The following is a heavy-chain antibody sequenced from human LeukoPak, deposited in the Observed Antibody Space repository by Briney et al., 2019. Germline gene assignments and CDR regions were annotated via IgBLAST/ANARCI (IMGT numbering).Heavy chain of an antibody. J-gene: IGHJ4*02. Sequence: ASVKVSCKASGYTFTGYYMPWVRQAPGQGLEWMGRINPNSGGTNYAQKFQGRVTMTRDTSISTAYMELSRLRSDDTAVYYCARATPGIAVANYWGQGTLVTVSS. V-gene: IGHV1-2*06. CDR1: GYTFTGYY. CDR2: INPNSGGT. CDR3: ARATPGIAVANY. D-gene: IGHD6-19*01.